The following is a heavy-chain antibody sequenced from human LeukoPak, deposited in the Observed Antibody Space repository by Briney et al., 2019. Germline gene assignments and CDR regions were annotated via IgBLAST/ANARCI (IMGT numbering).Heavy chain of an antibody. CDR1: GFTFSSYA. V-gene: IGHV3-23*01. Sequence: PGGSLRLSCAASGFTFSSYAMSWVRRAPGKGLEWVSGISGSGGSTYYADSVKGRFTISRDNSKNTLYLQMNSLRAEDTAVYYCAKGHRSGGTCYYDYWGQGTLVTVSS. D-gene: IGHD2-15*01. CDR2: ISGSGGST. J-gene: IGHJ4*02. CDR3: AKGHRSGGTCYYDY.